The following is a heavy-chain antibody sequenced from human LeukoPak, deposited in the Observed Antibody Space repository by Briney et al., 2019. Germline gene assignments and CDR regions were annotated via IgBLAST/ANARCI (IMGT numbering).Heavy chain of an antibody. Sequence: PSETLSLTCAVYGGSFSGYYWSWIRQPPGKGLEWIGEINHGGSTNYNPSLKSRVTISVDTSKNQFSLKLSSVTAADTAVYYCASGWYSANWFDPWGQGTLVTVSS. CDR2: INHGGST. J-gene: IGHJ5*02. CDR1: GGSFSGYY. V-gene: IGHV4-34*01. D-gene: IGHD6-13*01. CDR3: ASGWYSANWFDP.